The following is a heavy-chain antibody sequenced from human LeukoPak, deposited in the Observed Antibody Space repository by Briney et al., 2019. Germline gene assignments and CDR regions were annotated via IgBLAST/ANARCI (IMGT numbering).Heavy chain of an antibody. V-gene: IGHV3-48*01. D-gene: IGHD1-26*01. CDR1: GFTFSSYS. CDR3: ERDLGLDY. CDR2: ISSSSSSI. Sequence: GGSLRLSCAASGFTFSSYSMNWVRQAPGKGLEWVSYISSSSSSIYYAGSVKGRLTISRDNAKNSLYLQMNSLRAEDTAVYYCERDLGLDYWGQGTLVTVSS. J-gene: IGHJ4*02.